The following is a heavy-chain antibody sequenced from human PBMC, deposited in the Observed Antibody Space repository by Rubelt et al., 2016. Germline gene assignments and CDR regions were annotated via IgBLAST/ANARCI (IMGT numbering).Heavy chain of an antibody. J-gene: IGHJ4*02. V-gene: IGHV1-3*01. Sequence: QVQLVQSGAEVKKPGASVKVSCKASGYTFTSYAMHWVRQAPGQRLEWMGWINAGNGNTKYSRKFQGVSTITRDTSARTAYMELSSLRSEDTAVYYCARGYCSGGSCYYFDYWGQGTLVTVSS. CDR2: INAGNGNT. CDR1: GYTFTSYA. CDR3: ARGYCSGGSCYYFDY. D-gene: IGHD2-15*01.